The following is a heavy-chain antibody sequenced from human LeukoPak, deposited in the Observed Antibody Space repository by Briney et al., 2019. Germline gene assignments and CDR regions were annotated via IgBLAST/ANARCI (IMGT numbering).Heavy chain of an antibody. Sequence: GGSLRLSCVASGFTFSNYAMSWVRQTPGKGLEWVSVISNSGSNTYYADSVKGRFTISRDNSKNTLYLQMNSLRAEDTALYHCAKERSLDGGYSDGYFDHWGQGTLVTVSS. CDR1: GFTFSNYA. D-gene: IGHD4-23*01. CDR2: ISNSGSNT. CDR3: AKERSLDGGYSDGYFDH. J-gene: IGHJ4*02. V-gene: IGHV3-23*01.